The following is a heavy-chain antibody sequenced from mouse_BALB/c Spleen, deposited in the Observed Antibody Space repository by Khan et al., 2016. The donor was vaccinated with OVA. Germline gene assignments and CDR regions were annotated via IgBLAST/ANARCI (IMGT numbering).Heavy chain of an antibody. CDR1: GFTFTDYY. CDR2: IRNKANNYTT. D-gene: IGHD2-3*01. V-gene: IGHV7-3*02. J-gene: IGHJ4*01. CDR3: ARADFYVGYFFSMDY. Sequence: EVELVESGGGLVQPGGSRRLSCATSGFTFTDYYMNWVRQPPGKALEWLGFIRNKANNYTTEYSASVKGRFTISRDNSQSTFYLHMNTLRTEDSATYCCARADFYVGYFFSMDYWGQGTSVTVSS.